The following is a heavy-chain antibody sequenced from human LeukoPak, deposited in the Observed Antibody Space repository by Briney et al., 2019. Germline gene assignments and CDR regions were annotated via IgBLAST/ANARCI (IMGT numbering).Heavy chain of an antibody. CDR2: ISYDGSNK. J-gene: IGHJ3*02. CDR1: GFTFSSYG. CDR3: VKLWLPSDIAVAGNDAFDI. Sequence: GGSLRLSCAASGFTFSSYGMHWVRQAPGKGLEWVAVISYDGSNKYYADSVKGRFTISRDNSKNTLYLQMNSLRAEDTAVYYCVKLWLPSDIAVAGNDAFDIWGQGTMVTVSS. D-gene: IGHD6-19*01. V-gene: IGHV3-30*18.